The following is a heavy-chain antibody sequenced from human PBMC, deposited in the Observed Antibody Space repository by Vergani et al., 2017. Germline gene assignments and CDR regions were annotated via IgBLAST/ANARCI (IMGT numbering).Heavy chain of an antibody. CDR2: ISSSGSTI. Sequence: EVPLVESGGGLVQPGGSLRLSCAASGFTFSSYEMNWVRQAPGKGLEWVSYISSSGSTIYYADSVKGRFTISRDNAKNSLYLQMNSLRAEDTAVYYCARDPEGQQLVPGWFDPWGQGTLVTVSS. V-gene: IGHV3-48*03. J-gene: IGHJ5*02. D-gene: IGHD6-13*01. CDR3: ARDPEGQQLVPGWFDP. CDR1: GFTFSSYE.